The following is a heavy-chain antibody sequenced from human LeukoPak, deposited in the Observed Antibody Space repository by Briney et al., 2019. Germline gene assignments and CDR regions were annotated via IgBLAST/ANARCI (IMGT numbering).Heavy chain of an antibody. J-gene: IGHJ5*02. CDR3: ARRFDL. Sequence: GGSLRLSCTASGFTLSSYEMNWVRQAPGKGLEWVSKISSSRSTMYYADSVKGRFTISRDNAKNSLFLQMNSLRAEDTAIYYCARRFDLWGQGTLATVSS. CDR1: GFTLSSYE. CDR2: ISSSRSTM. V-gene: IGHV3-48*03.